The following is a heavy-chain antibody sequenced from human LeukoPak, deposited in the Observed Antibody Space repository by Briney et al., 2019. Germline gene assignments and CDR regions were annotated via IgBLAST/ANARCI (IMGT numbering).Heavy chain of an antibody. J-gene: IGHJ4*02. D-gene: IGHD3-10*01. V-gene: IGHV3-23*01. Sequence: PGGSLRLSCAASGFTFSSYAMSWVRQAPGKGLEWVSAISGSGGSTYYADSVKGRFTISRDNSKNTLYLQMNSLRAEDTAVYYCARASPSYYYGSGSYPATDYWGQGTLVTVSS. CDR1: GFTFSSYA. CDR3: ARASPSYYYGSGSYPATDY. CDR2: ISGSGGST.